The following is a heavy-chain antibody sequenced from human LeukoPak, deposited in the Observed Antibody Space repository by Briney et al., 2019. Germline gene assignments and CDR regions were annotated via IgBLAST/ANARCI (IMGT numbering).Heavy chain of an antibody. CDR3: ASDGSSWCLFDY. J-gene: IGHJ4*02. D-gene: IGHD6-13*01. CDR1: GFTFSSYS. Sequence: PGGSLRLSCATSGFTFSSYSMIWVRQAPGKGLEWVSFISSRSNYIYYADSVKGRFTISRDNAKNSLYLQMNSLRAEDMAVYYCASDGSSWCLFDYGRQGTL. V-gene: IGHV3-21*01. CDR2: ISSRSNYI.